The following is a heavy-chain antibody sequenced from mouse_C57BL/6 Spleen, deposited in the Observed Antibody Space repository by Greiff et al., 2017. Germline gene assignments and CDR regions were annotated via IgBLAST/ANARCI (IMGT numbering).Heavy chain of an antibody. V-gene: IGHV1-81*01. D-gene: IGHD2-3*01. CDR2: IYPRSGNT. CDR1: GYTFTSYG. Sequence: VQLQESGAELARPGASVKLSCKASGYTFTSYGISWVKQRTGQGLEWIGEIYPRSGNTYYNEKFKGKATLTADKSSSTAYMELRSLTSEDSAVYFCARRHDGYWYFDVWGTGTTVTVSS. J-gene: IGHJ1*03. CDR3: ARRHDGYWYFDV.